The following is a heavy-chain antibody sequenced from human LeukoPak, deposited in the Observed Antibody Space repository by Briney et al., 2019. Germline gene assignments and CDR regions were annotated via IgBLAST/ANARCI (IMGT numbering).Heavy chain of an antibody. D-gene: IGHD3-3*01. CDR2: ISWNSGSI. J-gene: IGHJ4*02. CDR3: AKDPYVFWSVYSPFGGH. Sequence: GGSLRLSCAASGFTFDDYAMHWVRQAPGKGLEWVSGISWNSGSIGYADSVKGRFTISRDNSKNTLYLQMNSLRAEDTAVYYCAKDPYVFWSVYSPFGGHGGQGPLVTVSS. CDR1: GFTFDDYA. V-gene: IGHV3-9*01.